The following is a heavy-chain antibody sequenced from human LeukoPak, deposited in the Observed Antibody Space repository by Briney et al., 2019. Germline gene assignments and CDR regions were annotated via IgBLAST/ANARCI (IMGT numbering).Heavy chain of an antibody. D-gene: IGHD4-17*01. Sequence: TGGSLRLSCAAYGFTFSSYGMHWVRQAPGKGVEWVAVIWYDGSNKYYADSVKGRFTISRDNSKNTLYLQMNSLRAEDTAVYYCARGCHDYGDYESYYGMDVWGQGTTVTVSS. CDR2: IWYDGSNK. CDR3: ARGCHDYGDYESYYGMDV. J-gene: IGHJ6*02. CDR1: GFTFSSYG. V-gene: IGHV3-33*01.